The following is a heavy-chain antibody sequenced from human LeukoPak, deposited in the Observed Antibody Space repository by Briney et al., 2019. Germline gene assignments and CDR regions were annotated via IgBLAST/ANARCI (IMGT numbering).Heavy chain of an antibody. CDR3: AKGVVAATNAAYYGMDV. CDR2: ISYDESDN. Sequence: PGGSLRLSCAASGFTFSNYGMHWVRQAPGKGLEWVAVISYDESDNYYADSVKGRFTISRDNSKNTLYLQMNSLRPEDTAVYYCAKGVVAATNAAYYGMDVWGQGTTVTVSS. CDR1: GFTFSNYG. V-gene: IGHV3-30*18. D-gene: IGHD2-15*01. J-gene: IGHJ6*02.